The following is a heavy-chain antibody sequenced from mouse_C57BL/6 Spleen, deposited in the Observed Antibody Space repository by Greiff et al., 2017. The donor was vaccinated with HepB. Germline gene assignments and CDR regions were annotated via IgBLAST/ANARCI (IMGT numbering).Heavy chain of an antibody. CDR3: ARWGLLRYFDD. V-gene: IGHV1-55*01. J-gene: IGHJ2*01. Sequence: QVQLQQPGAELVKPGASVKMSCTASGYTFTGSWITWVKQRPEQGLEWIGDIYPGSGSTNYNEKFQGKATLTVDTSSSTAYLQLSSLTSKDSAVYYCARWGLLRYFDDWGQGTTLTVPS. CDR1: GYTFTGSW. D-gene: IGHD1-1*01. CDR2: IYPGSGST.